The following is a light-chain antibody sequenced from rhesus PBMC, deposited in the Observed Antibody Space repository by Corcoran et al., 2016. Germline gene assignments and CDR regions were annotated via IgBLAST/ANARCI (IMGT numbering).Light chain of an antibody. Sequence: DIQMTQSPSSLSASVGDRVTITCRASQGISSYLAWYQQKPGKAPKLLIYAAATLQSGVPSRFSGSGSGTDFTLTISGLQPADFATYYCQQHNSYPLTFGGGTKVELK. CDR1: QGISSY. V-gene: IGKV1-25*01. CDR2: AAA. J-gene: IGKJ4*01. CDR3: QQHNSYPLT.